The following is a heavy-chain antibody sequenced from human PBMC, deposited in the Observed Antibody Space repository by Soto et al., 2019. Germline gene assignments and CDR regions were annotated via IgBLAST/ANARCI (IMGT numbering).Heavy chain of an antibody. CDR3: STGVGGSY. J-gene: IGHJ4*01. Sequence: EVQLVESGGGLVKPGGSLRLSCAASGFTFSNAWMNWVRQAPGKGLEWFGRIKSKTDGGTTDYAAPVKGRFTISRDDSKNTLYLQMNSLKTEDTAVYYCSTGVGGSYWGHGTLVTVSS. D-gene: IGHD1-26*01. CDR2: IKSKTDGGTT. V-gene: IGHV3-15*07. CDR1: GFTFSNAW.